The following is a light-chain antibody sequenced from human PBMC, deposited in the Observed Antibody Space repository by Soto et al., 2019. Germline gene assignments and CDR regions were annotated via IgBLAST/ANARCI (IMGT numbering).Light chain of an antibody. CDR3: QQYNNWPRT. CDR2: GAS. V-gene: IGKV3-15*01. J-gene: IGKJ1*01. CDR1: QGVSSN. Sequence: EIVMTQSPATLSVSPGERATLSCRASQGVSSNLAWYQQKPGQAPRLLIYGASTRATGIPARFSGRGSGTEFTLTISSLQSEDFAVYYCQQYNNWPRTFGQGTKVDIK.